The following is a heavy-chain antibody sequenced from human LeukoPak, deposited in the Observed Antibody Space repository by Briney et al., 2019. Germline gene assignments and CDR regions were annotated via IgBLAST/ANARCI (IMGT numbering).Heavy chain of an antibody. CDR1: GFTLSSYW. J-gene: IGHJ6*03. CDR2: IKQDGSEK. V-gene: IGHV3-7*01. CDR3: ASGTTRYYYYMDV. D-gene: IGHD1-7*01. Sequence: PGGSLRLSCAASGFTLSSYWMSSVRQAPGKGLEWVANIKQDGSEKYYVDAVKGRFSISRDNAKNSLYLQMNSPRAEHTAVYYCASGTTRYYYYMDVWGKGTTVTVSS.